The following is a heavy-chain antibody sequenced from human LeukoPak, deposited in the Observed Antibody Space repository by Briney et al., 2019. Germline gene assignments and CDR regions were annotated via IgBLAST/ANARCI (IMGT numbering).Heavy chain of an antibody. CDR1: GCTFSSYW. J-gene: IGHJ4*02. Sequence: PGGSLRLSCAASGCTFSSYWMSWVRQAPGKGLEWVANIKQGGSEKYYVDSVKGRFTISRDNAKNSLYLQMNSLRAEDTAVYYCASQSYYYDSSGYYPTYYFDYWGQGTLVTVSS. CDR3: ASQSYYYDSSGYYPTYYFDY. V-gene: IGHV3-7*01. CDR2: IKQGGSEK. D-gene: IGHD3-22*01.